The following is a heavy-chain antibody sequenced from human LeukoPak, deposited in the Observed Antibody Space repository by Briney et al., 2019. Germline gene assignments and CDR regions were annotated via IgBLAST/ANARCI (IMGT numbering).Heavy chain of an antibody. D-gene: IGHD7-27*01. CDR1: GYTFTSYG. CDR3: ARASGENWGHTFGY. CDR2: ISAYNGNT. J-gene: IGHJ4*02. Sequence: ASVKVSCKASGYTFTSYGISWVRQAPGQGLEWMGWISAYNGNTNYAQKLQGRVTMTADTSTSTAYMELRSLRSDDTAVYYCARASGENWGHTFGYWGQGTLVTVSS. V-gene: IGHV1-18*01.